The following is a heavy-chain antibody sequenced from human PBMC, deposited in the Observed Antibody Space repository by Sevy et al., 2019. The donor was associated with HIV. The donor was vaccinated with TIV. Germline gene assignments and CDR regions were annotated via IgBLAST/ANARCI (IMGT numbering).Heavy chain of an antibody. J-gene: IGHJ4*02. CDR3: AGENAWGRGYS. CDR2: IYYNGHI. CDR1: GVSITSLY. D-gene: IGHD1-26*01. Sequence: SETLSLTCTVSGVSITSLYWNWIRQPPGKGLEWIANIYYNGHINDNPSLKSRVTLSLDTSKNQFSLRLSSVTADDTAMYYCAGENAWGRGYSWGQGTLVTVSS. V-gene: IGHV4-59*11.